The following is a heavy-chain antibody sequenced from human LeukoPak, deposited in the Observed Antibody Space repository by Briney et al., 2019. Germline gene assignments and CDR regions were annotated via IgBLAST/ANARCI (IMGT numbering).Heavy chain of an antibody. V-gene: IGHV4/OR15-8*01. J-gene: IGHJ4*02. CDR3: ASFCGGDCYPQAGWSY. D-gene: IGHD2-21*02. CDR1: GGSIIRNNW. CDR2: IGHTGDT. Sequence: ETLSLTCVVSGGSIIRNNWWSWVRQSPEKGLEWIGEIGHTGDTNYKWSLRNRVTMSVDRSKNQFSLKLTSVTAADTAVYYCASFCGGDCYPQAGWSYWGQGTLVTVSS.